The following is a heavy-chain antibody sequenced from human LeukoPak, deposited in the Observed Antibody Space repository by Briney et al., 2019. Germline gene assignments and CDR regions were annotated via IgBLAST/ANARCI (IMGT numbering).Heavy chain of an antibody. Sequence: SETLSLTCAVYGGSFSGYYWSWIRQPPGKGLEWIGEINHSGSTNYNPSLKSRVTISVDTSKNQFSLKLSSVTAADTAVYYCARDPIQGFDYWGQGTLVTVSS. V-gene: IGHV4-34*01. CDR3: ARDPIQGFDY. J-gene: IGHJ4*02. CDR1: GGSFSGYY. CDR2: INHSGST.